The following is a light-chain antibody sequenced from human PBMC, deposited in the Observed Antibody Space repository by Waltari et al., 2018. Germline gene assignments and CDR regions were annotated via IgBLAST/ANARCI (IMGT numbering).Light chain of an antibody. V-gene: IGLV4-69*01. CDR3: QTGGHGTWV. CDR1: SGYSSTV. Sequence: LVLTQSPSASASLGASVRLTCTLSSGYSSTVTAWPQQQPGKGPRYLMKVNSDGSHRKGDDIPDRFSASIAGTECYLTISSLQSEDEADYYCQTGGHGTWVFGGGTKLTVL. CDR2: VNSDGSH. J-gene: IGLJ3*02.